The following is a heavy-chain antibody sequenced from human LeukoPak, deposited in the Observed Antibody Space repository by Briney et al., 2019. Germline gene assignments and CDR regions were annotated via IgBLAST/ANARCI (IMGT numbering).Heavy chain of an antibody. CDR3: ARDQLGGDPGNYYYYYMDV. J-gene: IGHJ6*03. CDR1: GFTFGDYA. D-gene: IGHD4-17*01. V-gene: IGHV3-49*03. CDR2: IRSKLYGGAA. Sequence: GGSLRLSCTTSGFTFGDYAMSWFRQAPGKGLEWVSFIRSKLYGGAAEYAASVKGRFIISREDSKSIVYLQMNSLKTEDTAVYYCARDQLGGDPGNYYYYYMDVWGKGTTVTVSS.